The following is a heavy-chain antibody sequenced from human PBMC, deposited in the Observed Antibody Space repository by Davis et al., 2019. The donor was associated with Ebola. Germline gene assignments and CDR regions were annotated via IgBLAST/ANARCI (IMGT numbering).Heavy chain of an antibody. CDR2: VYHSGST. D-gene: IGHD3-22*01. CDR1: GGSISSSNW. J-gene: IGHJ4*02. V-gene: IGHV4-4*02. CDR3: ARRAPYDSAGYSFDH. Sequence: PSETLSLTCAVSGGSISSSNWWNWVRQPPGKGLEWIGEVYHSGSTKYNPSLKSRVTISVDKSKNQFSLKLSSVTAADTAVYHCARRAPYDSAGYSFDHWGQGTLVTVSS.